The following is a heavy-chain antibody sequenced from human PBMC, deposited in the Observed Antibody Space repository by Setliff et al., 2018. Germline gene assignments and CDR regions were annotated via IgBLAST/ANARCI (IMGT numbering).Heavy chain of an antibody. CDR3: ARGPRFDYESPTYRRRFDP. CDR2: IDHRGTT. V-gene: IGHV4-34*01. J-gene: IGHJ5*02. D-gene: IGHD3-22*01. Sequence: SETLSLTCAVYGGSFSGYYWNWIRQAPGKGLEWIGEIDHRGTTSYTPSLKGRVTISVDTSKNLFSLKLSSVTAADTAVYFCARGPRFDYESPTYRRRFDPWGQGTAVTVSS. CDR1: GGSFSGYY.